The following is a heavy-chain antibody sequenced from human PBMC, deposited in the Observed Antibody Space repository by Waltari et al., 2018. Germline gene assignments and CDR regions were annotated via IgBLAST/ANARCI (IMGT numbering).Heavy chain of an antibody. J-gene: IGHJ4*02. CDR3: ARRGYSSSVDY. CDR2: IYHSGST. V-gene: IGHV4-38-2*01. CDR1: GYSISSGSY. D-gene: IGHD6-6*01. Sequence: QVQLQESGPGLVKPSETLSLTCAVSGYSISSGSYWGWIRQPPGKGLEWIGSIYHSGSTYYNPSLKSRVTISVDTSKNQFSLKLSSVTAADTAVYYCARRGYSSSVDYWGQGTLVTVSS.